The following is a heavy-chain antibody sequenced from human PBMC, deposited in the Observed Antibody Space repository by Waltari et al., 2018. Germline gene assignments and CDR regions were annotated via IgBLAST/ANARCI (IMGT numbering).Heavy chain of an antibody. CDR2: VHGSGKT. CDR1: GDSMSSTYW. CDR3: ARDRGRGLYLDS. D-gene: IGHD2-15*01. Sequence: QLQLQESGPGLVKPSGTLSLSCAVSGDSMSSTYWCSWVRQPPGKGLEWMGQVHGSGKTNYSPSFASRVTISLDTYNKQFSLKVTSATAADTAVYYCARDRGRGLYLDSWGPGTLVTVS. V-gene: IGHV4-4*02. J-gene: IGHJ4*02.